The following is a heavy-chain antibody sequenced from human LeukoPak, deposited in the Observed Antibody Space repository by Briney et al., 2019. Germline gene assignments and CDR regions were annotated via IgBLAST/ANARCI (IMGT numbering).Heavy chain of an antibody. J-gene: IGHJ4*02. CDR1: GGSISSYY. CDR2: IYSSGST. D-gene: IGHD3-3*01. Sequence: SETLSLTCTVSGGSISSYYWSWIRQPPGKGLEWIGFIYSSGSTNYNPSLKSGVTMSVDTSKNQFSLKLSSVTAADTAVYYCARLGRSGYYIGYWGQGTLVTVSS. CDR3: ARLGRSGYYIGY. V-gene: IGHV4-59*01.